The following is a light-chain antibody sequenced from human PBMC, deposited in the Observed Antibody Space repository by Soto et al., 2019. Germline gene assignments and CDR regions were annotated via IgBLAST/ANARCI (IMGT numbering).Light chain of an antibody. V-gene: IGLV2-14*01. CDR3: SSYTSSSTGV. CDR2: DVS. CDR1: SSDVGGYNY. J-gene: IGLJ1*01. Sequence: QSALTQPASVSGSPGQSITISCTGTSSDVGGYNYVSWYQQHPGKAPKLMIYDVSNRPSGVSNRFSGSKSGNTASLTISGLRAEEGADYYCSSYTSSSTGVFGTGTKLTV.